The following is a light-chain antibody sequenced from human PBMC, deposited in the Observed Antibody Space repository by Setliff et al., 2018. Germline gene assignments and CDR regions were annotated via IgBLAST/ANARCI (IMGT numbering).Light chain of an antibody. Sequence: NFMLTQPHSVSESPGKTVTISCTRSSGSIASNYVQWYQQRPGSSPTSVIYEDDQRPSGVPDRFSGSIDSSSNPASLTISGLKTEDEADYYCQSYDNSNPDVFGTGTKVTVL. V-gene: IGLV6-57*01. CDR1: SGSIASNY. CDR3: QSYDNSNPDV. J-gene: IGLJ1*01. CDR2: EDD.